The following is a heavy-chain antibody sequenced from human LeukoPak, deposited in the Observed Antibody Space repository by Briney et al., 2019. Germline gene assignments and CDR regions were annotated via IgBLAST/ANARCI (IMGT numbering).Heavy chain of an antibody. J-gene: IGHJ4*02. Sequence: GGSLRLSCAASGFTFSSYAMSWVRQAPGKGLEWVSVISGSGTNTYYADSVKGRFTIARDNSKNTLYLQMNSLRAEDTALYYCVKHSAPVLAAARFDYWGQGNLVTVSS. V-gene: IGHV3-23*01. CDR3: VKHSAPVLAAARFDY. CDR1: GFTFSSYA. CDR2: ISGSGTNT. D-gene: IGHD2-2*01.